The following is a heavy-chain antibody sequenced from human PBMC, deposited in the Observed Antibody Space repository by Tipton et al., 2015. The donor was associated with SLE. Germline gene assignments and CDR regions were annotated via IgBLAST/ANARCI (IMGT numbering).Heavy chain of an antibody. J-gene: IGHJ2*01. CDR3: ATVQQWLADCYFDL. CDR2: ISHGGTT. D-gene: IGHD1-1*01. V-gene: IGHV4-59*02. Sequence: TLSLTCTVSGSSVSGHDWSWARQPPGKTMEGIGYISHGGTTRFSPSLKSRVNISVETSKNELSLKLNSVTAEDTAVYYCATVQQWLADCYFDLWGRGTLIIVSS. CDR1: GSSVSGHD.